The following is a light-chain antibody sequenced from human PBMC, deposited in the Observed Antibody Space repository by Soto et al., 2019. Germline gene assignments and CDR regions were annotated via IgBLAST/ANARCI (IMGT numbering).Light chain of an antibody. CDR1: QNILTY. V-gene: IGKV3-15*01. J-gene: IGKJ1*01. Sequence: EIVMTQSPATLSVSPGERATLSCRASQNILTYLAWYQQKPGQAPRLLISAASTRATGIPARFSGSGSGTEFTLTISSLQSEDFAVYYCQQYNNWPLSFGQGTKVAIK. CDR2: AAS. CDR3: QQYNNWPLS.